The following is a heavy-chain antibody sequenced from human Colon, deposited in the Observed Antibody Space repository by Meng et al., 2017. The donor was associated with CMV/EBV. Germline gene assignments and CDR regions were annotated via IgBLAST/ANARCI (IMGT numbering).Heavy chain of an antibody. CDR1: GTPFNSHT. D-gene: IGHD5-24*01. CDR2: IIPMLGQA. Sequence: SVKVSCKPSGTPFNSHTITWLRQAPGHGLEWVGRIIPMLGQANYAQKFQGRVTITVDRSTSTAYMELSGLRSDDTAIYYCARRRRDSFNYYFDYWGQGTLVTVSS. V-gene: IGHV1-69*02. CDR3: ARRRRDSFNYYFDY. J-gene: IGHJ4*02.